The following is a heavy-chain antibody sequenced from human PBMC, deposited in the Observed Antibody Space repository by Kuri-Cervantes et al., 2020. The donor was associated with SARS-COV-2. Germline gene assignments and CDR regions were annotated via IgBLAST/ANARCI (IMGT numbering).Heavy chain of an antibody. J-gene: IGHJ6*02. CDR3: ARGTRFLEWLLFTYYYGMDV. CDR2: INHSGST. D-gene: IGHD3-3*01. CDR1: GGSFSGYY. Sequence: GSRRLSCAVYGGSFSGYYWSWIRQPPGKGLEWIGEINHSGSTNYNPSLKSRLTISVDTSKNQFSLKLSSVTAADTAVYYCARGTRFLEWLLFTYYYGMDVWGQGTTVTVSS. V-gene: IGHV4-34*01.